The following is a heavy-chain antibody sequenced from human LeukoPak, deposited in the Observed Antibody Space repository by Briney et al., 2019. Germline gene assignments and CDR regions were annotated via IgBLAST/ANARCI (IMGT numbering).Heavy chain of an antibody. V-gene: IGHV4-39*01. Sequence: PSENLSLNCTVSGGSISSSSYYWGWIRQPPGKGLEWIGSIYYSGSTYYNPSIKSRVTTTVDTSKNQCTLKPGAVTAADTAVYYCARLRFLEWLLSDWGQGALVTVSS. CDR1: GGSISSSSYY. CDR2: IYYSGST. D-gene: IGHD3-3*01. CDR3: ARLRFLEWLLSD. J-gene: IGHJ4*02.